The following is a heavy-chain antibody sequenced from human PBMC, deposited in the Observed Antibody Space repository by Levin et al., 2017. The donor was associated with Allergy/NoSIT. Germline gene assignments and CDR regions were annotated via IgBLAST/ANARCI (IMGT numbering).Heavy chain of an antibody. Sequence: SETLSLTCTVSGGSINAYYWSWIRQPPGKGLEWIGHIYYSGSTKYNPSLKSRVTISVDTSKTRFSLKLSSVTAADTAVYYCARPYSSGWYSAFDSWGQGTMVTVSS. V-gene: IGHV4-59*08. J-gene: IGHJ3*02. CDR2: IYYSGST. CDR1: GGSINAYY. D-gene: IGHD6-19*01. CDR3: ARPYSSGWYSAFDS.